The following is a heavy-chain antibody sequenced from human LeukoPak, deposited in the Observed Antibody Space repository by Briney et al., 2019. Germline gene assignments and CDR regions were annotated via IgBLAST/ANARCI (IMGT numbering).Heavy chain of an antibody. V-gene: IGHV4-59*01. J-gene: IGHJ4*02. CDR1: GDSISTYH. CDR3: ARDKQHSYGRYFDH. Sequence: SETVSLTCSVSGDSISTYHWNWIRQPPGKGLEWIGYMQSTGNSKYNPSLRSRVNMFVDTSKNQAALILSSVTAADTAVYYCARDKQHSYGRYFDHWGQGALVTVSS. D-gene: IGHD3-16*01. CDR2: MQSTGNS.